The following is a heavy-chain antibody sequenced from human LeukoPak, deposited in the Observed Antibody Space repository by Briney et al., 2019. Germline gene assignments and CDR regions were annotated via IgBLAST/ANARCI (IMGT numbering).Heavy chain of an antibody. D-gene: IGHD3-22*01. V-gene: IGHV3-48*01. CDR1: GFTFSSYS. CDR3: ARDRYYYDSSGYVFDY. J-gene: IGHJ4*02. Sequence: GGSLRLSCAASGFTFSSYSMNWVRQAPGKGLEWVSYIGSSSSTIYYGDSVKGRFTISRDNAKNSLYLQMNSLRVEDTAVYYCARDRYYYDSSGYVFDYWGQGTLVTVSS. CDR2: IGSSSSTI.